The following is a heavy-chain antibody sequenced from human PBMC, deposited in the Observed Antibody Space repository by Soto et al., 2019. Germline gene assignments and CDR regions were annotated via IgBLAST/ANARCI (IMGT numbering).Heavy chain of an antibody. CDR2: ISGSGGST. CDR1: GVTFSIYA. V-gene: IGHV3-23*01. Sequence: GGSLRLSCAASGVTFSIYAMSWVRQAPGKGLEWVSAISGSGGSTYYADSVKGRFTISRDNSKNTLYLQMNSLRAEDTAVYYCAKDPTIVVVPAATPSYYYYGMDVWGQGTTVTVSS. CDR3: AKDPTIVVVPAATPSYYYYGMDV. D-gene: IGHD2-2*01. J-gene: IGHJ6*02.